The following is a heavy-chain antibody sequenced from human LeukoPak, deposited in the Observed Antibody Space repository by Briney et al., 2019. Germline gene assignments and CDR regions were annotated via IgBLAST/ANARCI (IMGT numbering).Heavy chain of an antibody. CDR1: GDSVSSNSAA. CDR3: ATSIITMVRGVIHHYYYYYGMDV. J-gene: IGHJ6*04. D-gene: IGHD3-10*01. V-gene: IGHV6-1*01. CDR2: TYYRSKWYN. Sequence: SQTLSLTCAISGDSVSSNSAAWNWIRQSPSRGLEWLGRTYYRSKWYNDYAVSVKSRITINPDTSKNQFSLQLNSVTPEDTAVYYCATSIITMVRGVIHHYYYYYGMDVWGKGTTVTVSS.